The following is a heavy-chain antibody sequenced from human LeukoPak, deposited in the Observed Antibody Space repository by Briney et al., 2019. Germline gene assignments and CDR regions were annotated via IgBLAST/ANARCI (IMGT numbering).Heavy chain of an antibody. Sequence: PGGSLRLSCAASGFTFSSYGMHWVRQAPGKGLEWVAVISYDGSNKYYADSVKGRFTISRDNSKNTLYLQMNSLRAEDTAGYYCAKDLGDGSSWYSYYFDYWGQGTLVTVSS. CDR2: ISYDGSNK. J-gene: IGHJ4*02. CDR1: GFTFSSYG. V-gene: IGHV3-30*18. CDR3: AKDLGDGSSWYSYYFDY. D-gene: IGHD6-13*01.